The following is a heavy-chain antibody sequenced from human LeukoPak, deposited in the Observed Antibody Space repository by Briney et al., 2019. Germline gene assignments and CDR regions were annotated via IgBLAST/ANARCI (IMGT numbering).Heavy chain of an antibody. CDR1: GYTFTSYY. CDR2: FNPSTDGT. CDR3: ARRHPGDGYNYWTGYYFDY. Sequence: ASVKVSCKASGYTFTSYYIHWVRHVPGQGLEWMGIFNPSTDGTTYAQKFQGRVTMTRDTSTSTVYMELSSLRFEDTAVYYCARRHPGDGYNYWTGYYFDYWGQGTLVTVSS. V-gene: IGHV1-46*01. J-gene: IGHJ4*02. D-gene: IGHD5-24*01.